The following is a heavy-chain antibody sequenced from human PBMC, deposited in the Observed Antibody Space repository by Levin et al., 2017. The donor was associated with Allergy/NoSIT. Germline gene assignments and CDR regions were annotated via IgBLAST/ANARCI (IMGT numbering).Heavy chain of an antibody. J-gene: IGHJ6*02. V-gene: IGHV5-51*01. CDR2: IYPGDSDT. CDR1: GYSFTSYW. CDR3: ARLRGGTGTLLRYYGMDV. D-gene: IGHD1-1*01. Sequence: KVSCKGSGYSFTSYWIGWVRQMPGKGLEWMGIIYPGDSDTRYSPSFQGQVTISADKSISTAYLQWSSLKASDTAMYYCARLRGGTGTLLRYYGMDVWGQGTTVTVSS.